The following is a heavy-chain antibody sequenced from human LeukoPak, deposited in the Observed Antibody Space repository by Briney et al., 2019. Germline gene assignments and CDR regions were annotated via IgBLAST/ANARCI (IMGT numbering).Heavy chain of an antibody. V-gene: IGHV1-2*06. J-gene: IGHJ4*02. CDR1: GYTFTGYY. CDR3: ARDSCSGGSCYYVY. CDR2: INPNSGGT. D-gene: IGHD2-15*01. Sequence: ASVKVSCKASGYTFTGYYMHWVRQASGQGLEWMGRINPNSGGTNYAQKFQGRVTMTRDTSISTAYMELSRLRSDDTAVYYCARDSCSGGSCYYVYWGQGTLVTVSS.